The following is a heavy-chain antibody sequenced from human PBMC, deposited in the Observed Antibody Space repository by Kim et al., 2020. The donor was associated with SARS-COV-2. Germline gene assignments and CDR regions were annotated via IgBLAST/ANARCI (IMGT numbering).Heavy chain of an antibody. Sequence: GGSLRLSCAASGFTFSSYAMSWVRQAPGKGLEWVSSISGSSAGTYYADSVKGRFTIFRDKSKNTLSLQMNSLRAEDTAVYYCAKDPRGSGRPDYWGQGTL. CDR2: ISGSSAGT. CDR3: AKDPRGSGRPDY. J-gene: IGHJ4*02. D-gene: IGHD3-10*01. CDR1: GFTFSSYA. V-gene: IGHV3-23*01.